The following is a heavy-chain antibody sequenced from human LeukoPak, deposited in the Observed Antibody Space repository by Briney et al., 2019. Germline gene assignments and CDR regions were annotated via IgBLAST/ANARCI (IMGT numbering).Heavy chain of an antibody. CDR2: IIPIFGTA. D-gene: IGHD3-10*01. J-gene: IGHJ6*03. Sequence: ASVKVSCKASGYTFTSYAISWVRQAPGQGLEWIGGIIPIFGTANYAQKFQGRVTITADKSTSTAYMELSSLRSEDTAVYYCARGSYGSGRPFPGYMDVWGKGTTVTVSS. V-gene: IGHV1-69*06. CDR1: GYTFTSYA. CDR3: ARGSYGSGRPFPGYMDV.